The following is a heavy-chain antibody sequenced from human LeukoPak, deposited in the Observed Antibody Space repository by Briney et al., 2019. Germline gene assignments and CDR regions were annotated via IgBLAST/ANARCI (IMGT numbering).Heavy chain of an antibody. V-gene: IGHV4-39*01. Sequence: SETLSLTCTVSGGSISSSSYYWGWIRQPPGKGLEWIGSIYYNGSAYYNPSRKSRVTIFVDASKGRVSLKLSSVTAADTAVYYCARHNGYATYKYYYGMDVWGQGTTVTVSS. CDR3: ARHNGYATYKYYYGMDV. CDR1: GGSISSSSYY. CDR2: IYYNGSA. J-gene: IGHJ6*02. D-gene: IGHD2-8*01.